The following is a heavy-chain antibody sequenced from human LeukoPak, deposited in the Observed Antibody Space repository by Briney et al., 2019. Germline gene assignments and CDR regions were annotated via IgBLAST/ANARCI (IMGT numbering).Heavy chain of an antibody. CDR1: GGSFSGYY. J-gene: IGHJ4*02. CDR3: ARSPWYYYGSGSYYNAPKYFDY. V-gene: IGHV4-34*01. Sequence: SETLSLTCAVYGGSFSGYYWSWIRQPPGKGLEWIGEINHSGSTNYNPSLKSRVTISVDTSKNQFPLKLSSVTAADTAVYYCARSPWYYYGSGSYYNAPKYFDYWGQGTLVTVSS. D-gene: IGHD3-10*01. CDR2: INHSGST.